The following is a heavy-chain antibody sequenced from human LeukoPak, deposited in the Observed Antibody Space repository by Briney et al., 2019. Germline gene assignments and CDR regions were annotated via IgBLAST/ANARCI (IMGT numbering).Heavy chain of an antibody. Sequence: SVKLSCKASGYTFTSYYMHWVRQAPGQGLEWMGIINPSGGSTSYAQKFQGRVTMTRDTSTSTVYMELSSLRSEDTAVYYCARVPARDRGGFDYWGQGTLVTVSS. J-gene: IGHJ4*02. CDR2: INPSGGST. CDR1: GYTFTSYY. V-gene: IGHV1-46*01. CDR3: ARVPARDRGGFDY.